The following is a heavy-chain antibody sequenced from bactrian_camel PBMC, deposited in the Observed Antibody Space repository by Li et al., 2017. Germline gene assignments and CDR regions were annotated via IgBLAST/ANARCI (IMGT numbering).Heavy chain of an antibody. CDR1: GYTYSSYC. CDR3: AACQNQINGEPRY. D-gene: IGHD8*01. CDR2: IITKNGTT. J-gene: IGHJ4*01. V-gene: IGHV3S42*01. Sequence: VQLVESGGGSVQAGGSLRLSCAASGYTYSSYCMGWFRQAPGNEREMVSIITKNGTTRYADSVKGRFTISQDNTKVTLYLNMNSLKSEDTAVYYCAACQNQINGEPRYWGQGTQVTVS.